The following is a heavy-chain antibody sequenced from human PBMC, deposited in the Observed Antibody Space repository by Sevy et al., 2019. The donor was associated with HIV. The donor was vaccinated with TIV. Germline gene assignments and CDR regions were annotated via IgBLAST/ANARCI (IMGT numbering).Heavy chain of an antibody. J-gene: IGHJ3*02. CDR3: AKDRAPYYDSDNAFDI. D-gene: IGHD3-22*01. Sequence: GGSLRLSCAASGFTFDDYAMHWVRQAPGKGLEWVSGISWNSGSIGYADSVKGRFTISRDNAKNSLYLQMNSLGAKDTALYYCAKDRAPYYDSDNAFDIWGQGTMVTVSS. V-gene: IGHV3-9*01. CDR1: GFTFDDYA. CDR2: ISWNSGSI.